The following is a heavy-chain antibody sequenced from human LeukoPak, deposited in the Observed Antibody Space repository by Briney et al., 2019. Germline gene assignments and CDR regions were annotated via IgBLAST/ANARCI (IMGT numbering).Heavy chain of an antibody. Sequence: GGSLRLSCVASGFSFSGSSMNWVRQAPGKGLEWVSSISSNSGYIYYSDSLKGRFTISRDNAKNSLYLQMNSLRAEDTALYYCARDDASGNNYALDLWSQGTLVIVSS. D-gene: IGHD3-10*01. CDR1: GFSFSGSS. CDR3: ARDDASGNNYALDL. J-gene: IGHJ5*02. CDR2: ISSNSGYI. V-gene: IGHV3-21*01.